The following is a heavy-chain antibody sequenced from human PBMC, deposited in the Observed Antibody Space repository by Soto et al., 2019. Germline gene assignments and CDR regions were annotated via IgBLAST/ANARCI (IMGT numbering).Heavy chain of an antibody. J-gene: IGHJ4*02. CDR1: GGSFSSYK. CDR2: MYSSGST. D-gene: IGHD2-15*01. V-gene: IGHV4-59*01. CDR3: AREWSAFDY. Sequence: QVQLQESGPGLVKPSETLSLTCTVSGGSFSSYKWSWIRQPPGKGLEYIGYMYSSGSTDYNPSLKSRVTMSVDTSKNQYSLKLNSATAADTAVYYCAREWSAFDYWGQGTLVTVSS.